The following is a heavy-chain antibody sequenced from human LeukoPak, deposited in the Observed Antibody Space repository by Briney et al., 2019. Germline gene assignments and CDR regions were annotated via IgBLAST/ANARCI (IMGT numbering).Heavy chain of an antibody. J-gene: IGHJ6*03. CDR2: IKQDGSDK. D-gene: IGHD6-6*01. Sequence: PGGSLRLSCAASGFTFSTYWMSWVRQAPGKGLEWVANIKQDGSDKYYGDSVKGRFTISRDNAKNSLYLQMNSLRAEDTAVYYCARSPYSSSAYYYYYYYMDVWGKGTTVTVSS. CDR3: ARSPYSSSAYYYYYYYMDV. CDR1: GFTFSTYW. V-gene: IGHV3-7*01.